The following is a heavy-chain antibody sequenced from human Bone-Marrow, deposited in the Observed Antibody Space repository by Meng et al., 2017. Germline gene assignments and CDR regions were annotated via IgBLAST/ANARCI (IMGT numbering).Heavy chain of an antibody. J-gene: IGHJ4*02. CDR3: ARGLARYCTNGVCYKRRHYYDY. V-gene: IGHV4-34*01. D-gene: IGHD2-8*01. CDR2: INHSGRT. Sequence: QVALLQGCAGLLKPSEPLSLTWASYGGSVSGFYWSAIRQPPGKGLEGIGEINHSGRTNYTPSLKRRVTISVDTSTNQFSLKLSSVTAADTAVYYCARGLARYCTNGVCYKRRHYYDYWGQGTLVTVSS. CDR1: GGSVSGFY.